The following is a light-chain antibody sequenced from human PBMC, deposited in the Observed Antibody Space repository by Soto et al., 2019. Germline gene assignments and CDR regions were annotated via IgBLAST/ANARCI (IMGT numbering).Light chain of an antibody. CDR3: QQASTFPPA. Sequence: DIQMTQSPSSVSASVGDRVTITCRASQGIGSWLGWYQQMPGKAPKLLIFAASSLQSGVPSRFRGSGSGTEFTLTITNLQPEDFATYFCQQASTFPPAFGQGTRLEIK. J-gene: IGKJ5*01. CDR1: QGIGSW. CDR2: AAS. V-gene: IGKV1-12*01.